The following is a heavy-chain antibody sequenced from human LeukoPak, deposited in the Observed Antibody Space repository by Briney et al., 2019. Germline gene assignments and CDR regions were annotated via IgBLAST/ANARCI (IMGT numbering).Heavy chain of an antibody. Sequence: PGWSLRLSCAASVFTFDDYAMHWVRQAPGKGREGVSLIRWDGGSTYYADPVRGRFTNSKDNSKNSMYLQMNRLRAEDTPLYYCAQDIVSAGYSSPDYWGQGTLVTVSS. V-gene: IGHV3-43D*03. CDR2: IRWDGGST. CDR3: AQDIVSAGYSSPDY. CDR1: VFTFDDYA. J-gene: IGHJ4*02. D-gene: IGHD6-19*01.